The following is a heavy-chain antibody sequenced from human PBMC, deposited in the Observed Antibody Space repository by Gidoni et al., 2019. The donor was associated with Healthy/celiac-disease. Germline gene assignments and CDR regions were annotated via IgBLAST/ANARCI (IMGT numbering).Heavy chain of an antibody. Sequence: EVQLVESGGGLVQPGRSLRLSCAASGFTFDDYALHWVRQAPGKGLGWVSGISWNSGSIGYADSVKGRFTISRDNAKNSLYLQMNSLRAEDTALYYCAKGSAAMRMYYYYYGMDVWGQGTTVTVSS. V-gene: IGHV3-9*01. J-gene: IGHJ6*02. CDR1: GFTFDDYA. CDR3: AKGSAAMRMYYYYYGMDV. CDR2: ISWNSGSI. D-gene: IGHD2-2*01.